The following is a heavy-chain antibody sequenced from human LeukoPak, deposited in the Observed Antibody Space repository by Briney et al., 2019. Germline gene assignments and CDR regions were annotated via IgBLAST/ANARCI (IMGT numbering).Heavy chain of an antibody. V-gene: IGHV4-39*07. D-gene: IGHD3-22*01. Sequence: SETLSLTCTVSGGSISSYYWAWIRQPPGKGLEWIGTIYYSGRTYYSQSLKSRVTISVDTSKNHFSLKLSSLTAADTAVYYCARDQGTIILGYFDCWGQGTLVTVSS. CDR2: IYYSGRT. CDR1: GGSISSYY. J-gene: IGHJ4*02. CDR3: ARDQGTIILGYFDC.